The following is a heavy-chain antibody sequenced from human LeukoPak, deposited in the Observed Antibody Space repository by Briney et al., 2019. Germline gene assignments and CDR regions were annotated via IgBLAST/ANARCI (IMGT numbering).Heavy chain of an antibody. CDR2: ISGSGGST. CDR3: AKGEIVVVPAAMDY. CDR1: GVTLSSFA. D-gene: IGHD2-2*01. J-gene: IGHJ4*02. Sequence: GGSLRLSCAASGVTLSSFAMSWARQAPGKGLEWVSAISGSGGSTYYADSVKGRFTISRDNSKNTLYLQMNSLRAEDTAVYYCAKGEIVVVPAAMDYWGQGTLVTVSS. V-gene: IGHV3-23*01.